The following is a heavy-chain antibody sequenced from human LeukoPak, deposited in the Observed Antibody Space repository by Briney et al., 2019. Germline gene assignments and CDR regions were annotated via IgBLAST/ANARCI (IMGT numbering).Heavy chain of an antibody. CDR1: GGSISSSGYC. CDR3: VRDGGNFDVDY. CDR2: ICYSGTTYSGTP. D-gene: IGHD3-9*01. Sequence: SETLSLTCTVSGGSISSSGYCWGWIRQSPVKGLEWMGSICYSGTTYSGTPYSRPSLRSRMTISPDTSKNQFSLRLNTVTAADTAVYYCVRDGGNFDVDYWGQGALVTVSS. V-gene: IGHV4-39*07. J-gene: IGHJ4*02.